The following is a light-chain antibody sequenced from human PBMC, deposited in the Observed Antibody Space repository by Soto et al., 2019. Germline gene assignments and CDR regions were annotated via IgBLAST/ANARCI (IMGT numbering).Light chain of an antibody. Sequence: QSVLTQPPSASGTPGQRVTISCSGSSSNIGSKTVNWYQQLPGTAPKLLIYMDNQRPSGVPDRFSGSKSGTSASLAISGLQPEDEADYFWAAWEDSLNGWVFGGGTKLTVL. V-gene: IGLV1-44*01. CDR2: MDN. CDR3: AAWEDSLNGWV. J-gene: IGLJ3*02. CDR1: SSNIGSKT.